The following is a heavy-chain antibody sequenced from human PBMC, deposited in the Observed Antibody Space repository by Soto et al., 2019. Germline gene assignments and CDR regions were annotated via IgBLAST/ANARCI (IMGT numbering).Heavy chain of an antibody. CDR1: GFTFSSYG. Sequence: PGGSLRLSCAASGFTFSSYGMHWVRQAPGKGLEWVALISSDGSNKYYADSVKGRFTIPRDNSKNTLYLQMNSLRAEDTVVYYCAKDREVEMATIPAFDYWGQGTLVTVSS. CDR2: ISSDGSNK. D-gene: IGHD5-12*01. V-gene: IGHV3-30*18. CDR3: AKDREVEMATIPAFDY. J-gene: IGHJ4*02.